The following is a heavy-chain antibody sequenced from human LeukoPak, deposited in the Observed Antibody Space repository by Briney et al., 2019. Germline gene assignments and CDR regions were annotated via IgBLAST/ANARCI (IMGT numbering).Heavy chain of an antibody. J-gene: IGHJ3*02. Sequence: GGSLRLSCAASGFTFSSYSMNWVRQAPGKGLEWVSSISSFSRYVYYADSVKGRFTISRDNAKNSLYLQMNSLRAEDTAVYYCARGLYRYCSSTSCYTNQDAFDIWGQGTMVTVSS. CDR3: ARGLYRYCSSTSCYTNQDAFDI. CDR2: ISSFSRYV. CDR1: GFTFSSYS. D-gene: IGHD2-2*02. V-gene: IGHV3-21*01.